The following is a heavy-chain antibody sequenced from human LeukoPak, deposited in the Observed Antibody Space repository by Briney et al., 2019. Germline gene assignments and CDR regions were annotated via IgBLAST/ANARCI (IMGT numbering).Heavy chain of an antibody. D-gene: IGHD6-19*01. CDR1: GYAFTTYD. CDR3: ARGRGSGHKENWFDP. CDR2: MNPNSGNT. V-gene: IGHV1-8*01. J-gene: IGHJ5*02. Sequence: ASVNVSCKASGYAFTTYDINWVRQATGQGPEWMGWMNPNSGNTGYTQNFQGRVTITRNTSISTAYMELSSLKSEDTAVYYCARGRGSGHKENWFDPWGQGTLVTVSS.